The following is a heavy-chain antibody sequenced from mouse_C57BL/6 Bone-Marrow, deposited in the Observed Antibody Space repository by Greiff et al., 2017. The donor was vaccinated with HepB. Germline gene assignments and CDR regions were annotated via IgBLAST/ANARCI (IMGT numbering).Heavy chain of an antibody. Sequence: DVKLVESGGDLVKPGGSLKLSCAASGFTFSSYGMSWVRQTPDKRLEWVATISSGGSYTYYPDSVKGRFPISRDNAKNTLYLQMSSLKSEDTAMYYCGRQGFYDGYYEAYWGQGTLVTVSA. J-gene: IGHJ3*01. CDR2: ISSGGSYT. CDR3: GRQGFYDGYYEAY. CDR1: GFTFSSYG. D-gene: IGHD2-3*01. V-gene: IGHV5-6*02.